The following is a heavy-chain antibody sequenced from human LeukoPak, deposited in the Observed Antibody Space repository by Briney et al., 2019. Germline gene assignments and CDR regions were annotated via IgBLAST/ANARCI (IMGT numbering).Heavy chain of an antibody. Sequence: GGSLRLSCAASGFTFSDYYMSWIRQAPGKGLEWVSYISTSSSSTNYADSVKGRFTISRDNAKNSLYLQVNSLRAEDTAVYYCARDASSSSWYNFDYWGQGTLVTVSS. D-gene: IGHD6-13*01. CDR2: ISTSSSST. J-gene: IGHJ4*02. V-gene: IGHV3-11*05. CDR1: GFTFSDYY. CDR3: ARDASSSSWYNFDY.